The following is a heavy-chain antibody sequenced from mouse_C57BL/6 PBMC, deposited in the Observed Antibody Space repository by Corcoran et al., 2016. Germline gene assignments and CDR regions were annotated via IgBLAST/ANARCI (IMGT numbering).Heavy chain of an antibody. D-gene: IGHD4-1*01. J-gene: IGHJ1*03. CDR3: ARRKEVPSNWGGNWHFDV. V-gene: IGHV1-75*01. Sequence: QVQLQQSGPELVKPGASVKISCKASGYTFTDYYINWVKQRPGQGLEWIGWIFPGSGSTYYNEKFKGKATLTVDKSSSTAYMLLSSLTSEDSAVYFCARRKEVPSNWGGNWHFDVWGTGTTVTVSS. CDR2: IFPGSGST. CDR1: GYTFTDYY.